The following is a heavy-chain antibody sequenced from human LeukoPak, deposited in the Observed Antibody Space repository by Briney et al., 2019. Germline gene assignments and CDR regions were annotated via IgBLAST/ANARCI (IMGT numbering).Heavy chain of an antibody. D-gene: IGHD6-13*01. CDR3: ARDSLVHPNRWFDP. V-gene: IGHV4-4*07. CDR1: GGSISSDY. CDR2: IYTSGST. J-gene: IGHJ5*02. Sequence: SETLCLTCTVSGGSISSDYWSWIRQPDGKGLEWIGRIYTSGSTNYNPSLKSRVSMSVDTSTNQFSLKLSSVTAADTAVYYCARDSLVHPNRWFDPWGQGTLVIVSS.